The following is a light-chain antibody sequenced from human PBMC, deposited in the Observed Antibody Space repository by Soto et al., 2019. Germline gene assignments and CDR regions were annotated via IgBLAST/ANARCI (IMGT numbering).Light chain of an antibody. Sequence: EIVLTQSSGTLSLSPGERATLSCRASQSVSSSYLAWYQQKPGQAPRLLIYAASSMATGIPDRFSGSGSGKDFTLTISRLEPEDFAVYYCQQYGSSPPYTFGQGTKLEIK. CDR3: QQYGSSPPYT. CDR1: QSVSSSY. CDR2: AAS. V-gene: IGKV3-20*01. J-gene: IGKJ2*01.